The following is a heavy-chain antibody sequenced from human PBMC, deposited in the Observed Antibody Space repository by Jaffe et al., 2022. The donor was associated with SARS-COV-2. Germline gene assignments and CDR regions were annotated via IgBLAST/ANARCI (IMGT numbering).Heavy chain of an antibody. V-gene: IGHV3-64*07. CDR2: VTTNGYP. Sequence: DVQLVESGGGLVQPGGSLRLSCAASGLTFSTHTFHWVRQAPGKGLEYLSAVTTNGYPYFVDHVKGRFSISRDNSKDTVFLQVDSLRPEDTGVYYCAASSGASYTTLERTALAYWGQGALVTVSS. J-gene: IGHJ4*02. CDR1: GLTFSTHT. CDR3: AASSGASYTTLERTALAY. D-gene: IGHD6-19*01.